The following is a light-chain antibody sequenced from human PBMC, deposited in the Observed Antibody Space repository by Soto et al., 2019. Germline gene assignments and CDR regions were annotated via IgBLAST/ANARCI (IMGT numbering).Light chain of an antibody. CDR1: QSLTSRD. CDR2: GAS. J-gene: IGKJ2*01. CDR3: QQYGPSLPMYT. V-gene: IGKV3-20*01. Sequence: EIVLTQSPGTLSLSPGERATLSCRTSQSLTSRDLAWYQQKPGQAPRLLIYGASNRATGIPDRFSGSGSGTDFTLTISRLEPEDFAVYYCQQYGPSLPMYTFGQGTKLEI.